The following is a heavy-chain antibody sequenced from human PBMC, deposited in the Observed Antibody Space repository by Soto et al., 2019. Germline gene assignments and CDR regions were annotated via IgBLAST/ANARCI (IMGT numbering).Heavy chain of an antibody. D-gene: IGHD5-12*01. CDR1: GFTFSSYG. CDR2: ISYDGSNK. J-gene: IGHJ4*02. Sequence: QVQLVESGGGVVQPGRSLRLSCAASGFTFSSYGMHWVRQAPGKGLEWVAVISYDGSNKYYADSVKGRFTISRDNSKNTLYLQMNSLRAEDTAVYYCAKDRIVATLYYFDYWGQGTLVTVSS. CDR3: AKDRIVATLYYFDY. V-gene: IGHV3-30*18.